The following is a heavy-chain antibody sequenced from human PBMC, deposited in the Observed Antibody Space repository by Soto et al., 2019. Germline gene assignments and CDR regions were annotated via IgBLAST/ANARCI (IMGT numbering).Heavy chain of an antibody. CDR2: ISGYNGNT. J-gene: IGHJ3*02. CDR1: GYTFTNYG. Sequence: GASVKVSCKASGYTFTNYGVSWVRQAPGQGLEWMGWISGYNGNTNCAQNLQGRVTITADESTSTAYMELSSLRSEDTAVYYCARSRESMIVVVISDAFDIWGQGTMVTVSS. V-gene: IGHV1-18*04. CDR3: ARSRESMIVVVISDAFDI. D-gene: IGHD3-22*01.